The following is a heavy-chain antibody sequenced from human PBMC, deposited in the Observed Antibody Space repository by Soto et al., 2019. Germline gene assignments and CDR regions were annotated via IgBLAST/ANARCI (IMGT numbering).Heavy chain of an antibody. Sequence: EVQLVESGGGLVQPGGSLRLSCAASGFTFSAYWMHWVRQAPGKGLVWVSVINTDASITTYADSVKGRFTISRDNAKNTLYLQMNSLRAEDTAVYYCALRTCPFYYYGMDVWGQGTTVTVSS. CDR2: INTDASIT. CDR3: ALRTCPFYYYGMDV. V-gene: IGHV3-74*01. J-gene: IGHJ6*02. D-gene: IGHD1-7*01. CDR1: GFTFSAYW.